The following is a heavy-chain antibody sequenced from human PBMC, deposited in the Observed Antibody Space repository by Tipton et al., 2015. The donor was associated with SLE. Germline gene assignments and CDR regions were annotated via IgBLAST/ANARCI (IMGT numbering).Heavy chain of an antibody. J-gene: IGHJ4*02. CDR1: GGSFSGHY. V-gene: IGHV4-34*01. D-gene: IGHD7-27*01. Sequence: TLSLTCAVYGGSFSGHYWTWIRQPPGKELEWIGEINQSGSTNYNPSLKSRVTISVDTSKNQFFLKLTSVTAADTAVYYCARGGRWGSVANFDNWGQGTLVTVSS. CDR2: INQSGST. CDR3: ARGGRWGSVANFDN.